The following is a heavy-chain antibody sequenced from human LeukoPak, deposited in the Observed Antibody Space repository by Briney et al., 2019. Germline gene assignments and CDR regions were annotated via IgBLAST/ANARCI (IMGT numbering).Heavy chain of an antibody. J-gene: IGHJ4*02. Sequence: GGSLRLSCAASGFTFDDYAMHWVRQAPGKGLEWVSGISWNSGSIGYADSVKGRFTISRDNAKNSLYLQMNSLRAEDTALYYCATAFGGYCSSTSCYLFDYWSQGTLVTVSS. V-gene: IGHV3-9*01. CDR1: GFTFDDYA. CDR2: ISWNSGSI. D-gene: IGHD2-2*01. CDR3: ATAFGGYCSSTSCYLFDY.